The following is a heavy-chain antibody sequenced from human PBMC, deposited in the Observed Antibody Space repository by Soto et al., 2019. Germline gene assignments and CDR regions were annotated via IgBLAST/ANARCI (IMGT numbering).Heavy chain of an antibody. D-gene: IGHD5-18*01. V-gene: IGHV3-9*01. CDR1: GFTFDDYA. CDR2: ISWNSGSI. J-gene: IGHJ6*03. CDR3: AKDTRWDTAMVAHQAFYYYYMDV. Sequence: EVQLVESGGGLVQPGRSLRLSCAASGFTFDDYAMHWVRQAPGKGLEWVSGISWNSGSIGYADSVKGRFTISRDNAKNSLYLQMNSLRAEDTALYYCAKDTRWDTAMVAHQAFYYYYMDVRGKGTKVTLSS.